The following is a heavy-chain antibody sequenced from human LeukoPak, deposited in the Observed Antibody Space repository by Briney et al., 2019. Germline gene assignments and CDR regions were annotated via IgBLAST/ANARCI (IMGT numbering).Heavy chain of an antibody. J-gene: IGHJ2*01. CDR1: GFTFSNFA. Sequence: PGRSLRLSCAASGFTFSNFAMSWVRQAPGKGLEWVSGTSGSGGWTYYADSVKGRFTISRDNSKNTLYLEMNSLRAEDTAVYYCAKDLVVSSMGFDLWGRGTLVTVSS. V-gene: IGHV3-23*01. D-gene: IGHD2-15*01. CDR3: AKDLVVSSMGFDL. CDR2: TSGSGGWT.